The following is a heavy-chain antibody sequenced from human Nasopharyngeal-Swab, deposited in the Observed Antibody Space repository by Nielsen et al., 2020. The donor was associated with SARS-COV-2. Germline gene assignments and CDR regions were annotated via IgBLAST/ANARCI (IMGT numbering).Heavy chain of an antibody. D-gene: IGHD3-22*01. CDR1: GYSFTSYW. CDR3: ARRQGYYDSSGNLDY. Sequence: GESLKISCKGSGYSFTSYWIGWVRQMHGKGLEWMGIIYPGDSDTRYSPSFQGQFTISADKSISTAYLQWSSLKASDTAMYYCARRQGYYDSSGNLDYWGQGTLVTVSS. J-gene: IGHJ4*02. CDR2: IYPGDSDT. V-gene: IGHV5-51*01.